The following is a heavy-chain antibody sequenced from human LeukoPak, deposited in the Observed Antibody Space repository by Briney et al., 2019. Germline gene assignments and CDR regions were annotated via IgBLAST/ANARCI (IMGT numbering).Heavy chain of an antibody. CDR1: GGSISSGGYS. V-gene: IGHV4-30-2*01. D-gene: IGHD3-22*01. Sequence: SETLSLTCTVSGGSISSGGYSWNWIRQPPGKDLEWIGYIYHSGNTYYNPSLKSRVTISVDRSKNQFSLKLTSVTAADTAVYHCARGGDSSGFYYYFDYWGQGTLVTVSS. CDR2: IYHSGNT. J-gene: IGHJ4*02. CDR3: ARGGDSSGFYYYFDY.